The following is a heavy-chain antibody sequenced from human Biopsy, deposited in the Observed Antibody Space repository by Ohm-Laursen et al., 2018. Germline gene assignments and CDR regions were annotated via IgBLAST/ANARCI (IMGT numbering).Heavy chain of an antibody. Sequence: PGTLSLTCPVSGGSISNNNYYWGWIRQPPGKGLEWIGSIFYRGSTHYKPSLRRRVNISVDTSKNQFSPKLNSVTAADTAVYYCARDYDTSGYYYVSWGQGTLVTVSS. CDR3: ARDYDTSGYYYVS. V-gene: IGHV4-39*02. CDR1: GGSISNNNYY. D-gene: IGHD3-22*01. J-gene: IGHJ5*02. CDR2: IFYRGST.